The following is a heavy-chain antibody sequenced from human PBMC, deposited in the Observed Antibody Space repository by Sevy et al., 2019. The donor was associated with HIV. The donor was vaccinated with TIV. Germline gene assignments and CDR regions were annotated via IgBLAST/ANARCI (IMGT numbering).Heavy chain of an antibody. CDR3: ARSTQVAGRSNWFDP. J-gene: IGHJ5*02. Sequence: ASVKVSCKASGYTFTSYGISWVRQAPGQGPEWMGWISTYNTVRNSAQKFHDRVTMTIDTSTSTAYMELRSLRSDDTAVYYCARSTQVAGRSNWFDPWGQGTLVTVSS. D-gene: IGHD6-19*01. CDR2: ISTYNTVR. V-gene: IGHV1-18*01. CDR1: GYTFTSYG.